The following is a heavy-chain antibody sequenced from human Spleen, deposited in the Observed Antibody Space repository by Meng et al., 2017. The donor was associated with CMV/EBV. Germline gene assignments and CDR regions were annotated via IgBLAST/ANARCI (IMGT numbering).Heavy chain of an antibody. CDR3: ARDEGFCRSTSCLGDS. J-gene: IGHJ4*02. CDR1: FTFSVFG. CDR2: VGSDGNEK. V-gene: IGHV3-30*02. D-gene: IGHD2-2*01. Sequence: FTFSVFGILWVRQAPGKGLEWVAFVGSDGNEKHYADSVEGRFTVSRDNSKSTLYLQMNSLRPEDTAVYYCARDEGFCRSTSCLGDSWGQGTLVTVSS.